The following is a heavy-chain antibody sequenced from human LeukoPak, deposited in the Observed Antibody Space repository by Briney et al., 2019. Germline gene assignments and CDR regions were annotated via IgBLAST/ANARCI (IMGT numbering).Heavy chain of an antibody. D-gene: IGHD6-6*01. CDR1: GFTFSSYA. V-gene: IGHV3-23*01. Sequence: GGSLRLSCAASGFTFSSYAMTWVRQAPGKGLEWVSGISGGAGTTHYADSVKGRFTLSSDNSKNTLYLQMNSLRAEDTAVYYCAKKVLSAALGAFDLWGQGTMVTVSS. J-gene: IGHJ3*01. CDR2: ISGGAGTT. CDR3: AKKVLSAALGAFDL.